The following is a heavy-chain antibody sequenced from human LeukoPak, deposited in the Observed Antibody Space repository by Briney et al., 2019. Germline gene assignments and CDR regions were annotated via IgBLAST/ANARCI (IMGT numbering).Heavy chain of an antibody. V-gene: IGHV1-46*01. CDR2: INPSGGST. CDR3: ARDQYGSGSYYYYYFDY. D-gene: IGHD3-10*01. CDR1: GYTFTNYY. J-gene: IGHJ4*02. Sequence: ASVEVSCKASGYTFTNYYMHWVRQAPGQGLEWMGIINPSGGSTSYAQKFQGRVTMTRDTSTSTVYMELTSLRSEDTAVYYCARDQYGSGSYYYYYFDYWGQGTLVTVPS.